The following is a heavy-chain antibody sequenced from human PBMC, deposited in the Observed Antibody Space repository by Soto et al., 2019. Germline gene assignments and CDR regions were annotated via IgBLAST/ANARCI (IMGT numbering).Heavy chain of an antibody. J-gene: IGHJ4*02. CDR1: GDSVTYYY. CDR2: VHHTDFD. Sequence: QVQLQESGPGVVKPSDTLSLTCTVSGDSVTYYYWSWIRQPPGKGLEWIGSVHHTDFDDYNSSPKRRPTLSMDTSKNQFSLKLTSVTAADTAVYFCARHRTYGAGSFSPFYFDSWGQGTLVTVSS. CDR3: ARHRTYGAGSFSPFYFDS. D-gene: IGHD3-10*01. V-gene: IGHV4-59*08.